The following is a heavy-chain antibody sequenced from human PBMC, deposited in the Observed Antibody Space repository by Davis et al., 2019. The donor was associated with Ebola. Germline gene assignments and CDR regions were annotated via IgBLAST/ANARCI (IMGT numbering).Heavy chain of an antibody. CDR2: IYYNGNT. Sequence: SETLSLTCTVSGGSISSYYWSWIRQSPGKGLEWIGYIYYNGNTDYNPSLTSRVTTSVDTSKNQFSLKLTSVTAADTAIYYCAREAGTVITGAFDVWGQGIMVTVSS. CDR1: GGSISSYY. D-gene: IGHD4-17*01. CDR3: AREAGTVITGAFDV. V-gene: IGHV4-59*01. J-gene: IGHJ3*01.